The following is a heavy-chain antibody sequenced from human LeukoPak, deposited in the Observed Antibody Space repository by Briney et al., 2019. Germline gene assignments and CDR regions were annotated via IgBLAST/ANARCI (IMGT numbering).Heavy chain of an antibody. Sequence: SQTLTLTCTVSGGSISSGDYYWSWIRQPPGKGLEWIGYIYYSGSTYYKPSLKSRVTISVDTSKNQFSLKLSSVTAADTAVHYCAREYSTYYDFWSGYYTGAFDIWGQGTMVTVSS. J-gene: IGHJ3*02. CDR1: GGSISSGDYY. CDR3: AREYSTYYDFWSGYYTGAFDI. D-gene: IGHD3-3*01. V-gene: IGHV4-30-4*08. CDR2: IYYSGST.